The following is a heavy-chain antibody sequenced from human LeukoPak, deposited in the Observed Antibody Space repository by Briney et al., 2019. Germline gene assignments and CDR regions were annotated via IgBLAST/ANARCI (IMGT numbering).Heavy chain of an antibody. Sequence: PGGSLRLSCAASGFTFSHYSMNWVRQAPGKGLEWVSYMNGFSTAIYYADSVKGRLTISRDNSKNTLYLQMNSLRAEDTAVYYCARETYYYDSSGYYHYGYFDYWGQGTLVTVSS. J-gene: IGHJ4*02. CDR2: MNGFSTAI. D-gene: IGHD3-22*01. V-gene: IGHV3-48*01. CDR3: ARETYYYDSSGYYHYGYFDY. CDR1: GFTFSHYS.